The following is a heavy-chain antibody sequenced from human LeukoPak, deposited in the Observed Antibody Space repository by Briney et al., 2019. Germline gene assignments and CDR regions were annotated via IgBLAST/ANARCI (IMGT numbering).Heavy chain of an antibody. CDR1: GGSLSSYY. V-gene: IGHV4-59*01. CDR2: IYYSGST. Sequence: SETLSLTCTVSGGSLSSYYWSWIRQPPGKGMEWIGYIYYSGSTNYNPSLTSRVTISVDTSKNQFSLKLSSVTAADTAVYYCAREAVAGWGPYYFDYWGQGTLVTVSS. J-gene: IGHJ4*02. CDR3: AREAVAGWGPYYFDY. D-gene: IGHD6-19*01.